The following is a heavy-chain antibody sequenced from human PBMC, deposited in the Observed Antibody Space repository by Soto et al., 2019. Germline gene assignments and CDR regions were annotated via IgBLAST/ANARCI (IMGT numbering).Heavy chain of an antibody. J-gene: IGHJ3*02. CDR3: ARSPRYYYDSSGYRTNNGGFDI. CDR1: GGSISSGGYY. CDR2: IYYSGST. V-gene: IGHV4-31*03. D-gene: IGHD3-22*01. Sequence: QVQLRESGPGLVKPSQTLSLTCTVSGGSISSGGYYWSWIRQHPGKGLEWIGYIYYSGSTYYNPSLKSRVTISVDTSKNQFSLKLSSVTAADTAVYYCARSPRYYYDSSGYRTNNGGFDIWGQGTMVTVSS.